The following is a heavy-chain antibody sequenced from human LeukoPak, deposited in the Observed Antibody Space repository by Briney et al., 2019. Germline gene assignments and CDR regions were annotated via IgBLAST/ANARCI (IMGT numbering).Heavy chain of an antibody. Sequence: GGSLRLSCAVSGFTFSDYSMNWVRQPPGKGLELISYISTGGDTIYYADSVKGRFTISSDNAKKSLYLQMNSLRAEDTAVYYCARGPPLFDPWGQGTLVTVSS. CDR3: ARGPPLFDP. CDR1: GFTFSDYS. V-gene: IGHV3-48*01. CDR2: ISTGGDTI. J-gene: IGHJ5*02.